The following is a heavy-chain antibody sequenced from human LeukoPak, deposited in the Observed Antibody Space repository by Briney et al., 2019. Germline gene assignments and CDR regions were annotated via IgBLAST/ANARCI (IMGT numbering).Heavy chain of an antibody. Sequence: PSETLSLTCTVSGASIRGYYWSWIRQPPGKGLEWIGYINHSGSTNYNPSLKSRVTISVDTSKNQFSLKLSSVTAADTAVYYCARRAPYSYEWSTLDYWGQGTLVTVSS. CDR1: GASIRGYY. J-gene: IGHJ4*02. D-gene: IGHD5-18*01. CDR3: ARRAPYSYEWSTLDY. V-gene: IGHV4-59*08. CDR2: INHSGST.